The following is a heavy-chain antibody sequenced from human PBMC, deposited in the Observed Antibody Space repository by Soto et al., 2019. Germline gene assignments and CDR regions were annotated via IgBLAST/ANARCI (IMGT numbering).Heavy chain of an antibody. Sequence: GGSLRLSCAASGFTFSSYGMHWVRQAPGKGLEWVAVISYDGSNKYYADSVKGRFTISRDNSKNTLYLQMNSLRAEDTAVYYCAKDIGGSDCSGGSCYSVFTYYYYGMDVWGQGTTVTVSS. V-gene: IGHV3-30*18. CDR1: GFTFSSYG. CDR3: AKDIGGSDCSGGSCYSVFTYYYYGMDV. CDR2: ISYDGSNK. J-gene: IGHJ6*02. D-gene: IGHD2-15*01.